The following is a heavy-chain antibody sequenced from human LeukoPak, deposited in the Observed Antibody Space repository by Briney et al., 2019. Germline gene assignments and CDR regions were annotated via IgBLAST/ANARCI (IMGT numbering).Heavy chain of an antibody. CDR2: INPNSGGT. CDR1: GYTFTGYY. V-gene: IGHV1-2*02. CDR3: ARDYSSVPIDMTVILVVIPLFHH. Sequence: ASVKVSFKASGYTFTGYYMHWVRQAPGQGLEWMGWINPNSGGTNYAQTFQGRVTMTRDTSISTAYMELTWLRSDDTAVYYCARDYSSVPIDMTVILVVIPLFHHWSQGTLVTVSS. D-gene: IGHD3-22*01. J-gene: IGHJ4*02.